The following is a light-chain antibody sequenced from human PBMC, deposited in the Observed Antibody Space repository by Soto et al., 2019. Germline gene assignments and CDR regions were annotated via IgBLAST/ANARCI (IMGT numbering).Light chain of an antibody. CDR1: QSVSSY. Sequence: EIVMTQSPATLSATPGERAALSCRASQSVSSYLAWYQQKPGQAPRLLMYGGSPRATGIPARFSGSGSGTEFTLTISSLQAEDFAGYYCQQYGNWPPWTFGQGTKVEIK. V-gene: IGKV3-15*01. CDR2: GGS. J-gene: IGKJ1*01. CDR3: QQYGNWPPWT.